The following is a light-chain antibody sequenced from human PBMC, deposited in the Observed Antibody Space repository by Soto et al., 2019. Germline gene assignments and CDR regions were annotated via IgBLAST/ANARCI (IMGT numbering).Light chain of an antibody. J-gene: IGLJ2*01. CDR3: SAYTSSSTLVV. V-gene: IGLV2-14*01. CDR2: DVS. Sequence: QSALTQPASVSGSPGQSITISCTGPSSDVGGYNYVSWYQQHTGKAPKLMIYDVSNRPSGVSNRFSGSKSGNTAALTISGLQAEDDADYYCSAYTSSSTLVVFGGGTKLTVL. CDR1: SSDVGGYNY.